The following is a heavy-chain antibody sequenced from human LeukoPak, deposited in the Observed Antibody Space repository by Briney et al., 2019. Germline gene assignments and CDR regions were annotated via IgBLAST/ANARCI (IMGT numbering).Heavy chain of an antibody. Sequence: ASVKVSCKVSGYTLTELSMHWVRQAPGKGLEWMGGFDPEDGETIYAQKFQGRVTMTEDTSTDTTYMELSSLRSEDTAAYYCATGPGYSYGDFDYWGQGTLVTVSS. CDR3: ATGPGYSYGDFDY. CDR2: FDPEDGET. J-gene: IGHJ4*02. V-gene: IGHV1-24*01. D-gene: IGHD5-18*01. CDR1: GYTLTELS.